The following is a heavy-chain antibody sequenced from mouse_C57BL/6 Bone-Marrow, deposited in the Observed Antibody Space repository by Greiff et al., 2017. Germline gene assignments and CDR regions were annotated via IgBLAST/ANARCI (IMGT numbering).Heavy chain of an antibody. J-gene: IGHJ2*01. CDR3: ARWPRRGDY. CDR2: INPSSGYT. V-gene: IGHV1-7*01. Sequence: QVQLQQSGAELAQPGASVKLSCKASGYTFTSYWMPWVKQRPGQGLEWIGYINPSSGYTKYNQKFKDKATLPADKSSSTAYMQLSSLTDEDSAVYYCARWPRRGDYWGQGTTLTVSS. CDR1: GYTFTSYW.